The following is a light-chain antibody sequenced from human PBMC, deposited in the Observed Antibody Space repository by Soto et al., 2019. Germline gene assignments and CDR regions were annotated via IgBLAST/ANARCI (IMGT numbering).Light chain of an antibody. CDR3: CSYTSTNTLV. Sequence: QSVLTQPASVSGSPGQSITISCTGTSSDVGGYNYVSWYQHHPGEAPKVMIYEVSNRPSGVSNRFSGSKSGNTASLTISGLQAEDEADYFCCSYTSTNTLVFGGGTKLTVL. J-gene: IGLJ3*02. CDR2: EVS. V-gene: IGLV2-14*01. CDR1: SSDVGGYNY.